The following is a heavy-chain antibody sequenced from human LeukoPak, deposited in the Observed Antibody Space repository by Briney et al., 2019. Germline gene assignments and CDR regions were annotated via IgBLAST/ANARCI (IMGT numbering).Heavy chain of an antibody. CDR1: GFTFSSYG. CDR3: AKPRSLSGSYYTRLEVDFDY. V-gene: IGHV3-30*02. D-gene: IGHD1-26*01. J-gene: IGHJ4*02. Sequence: GGSLRLSCAAPGFTFSSYGMHWVRQAPGKGLEWVAFIRYDGSNKYYADSVKGRFTISRDNSKNTLYLQMNSLRAEDTAVYYCAKPRSLSGSYYTRLEVDFDYWGQGTLVTVSS. CDR2: IRYDGSNK.